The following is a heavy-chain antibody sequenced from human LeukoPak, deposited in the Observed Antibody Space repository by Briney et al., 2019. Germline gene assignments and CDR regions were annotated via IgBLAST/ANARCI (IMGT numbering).Heavy chain of an antibody. Sequence: PGGSLRLSCAASGFTFSSYWMHWVRHAPGKGLVWVSRINSDGSSTSYADSVKGRFTISRDNAKNTLYLQMNSLRAEDTAVYYCARTERYSSGLIDYWGQGTLVTVSS. D-gene: IGHD6-19*01. J-gene: IGHJ4*02. CDR3: ARTERYSSGLIDY. CDR1: GFTFSSYW. V-gene: IGHV3-74*01. CDR2: INSDGSST.